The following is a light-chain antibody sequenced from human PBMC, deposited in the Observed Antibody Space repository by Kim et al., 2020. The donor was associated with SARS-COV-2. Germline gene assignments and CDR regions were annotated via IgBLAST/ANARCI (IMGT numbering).Light chain of an antibody. CDR1: HSIGCSY. Sequence: SPGERGTLSCRASHSIGCSYLAWYQQKPGPAPTLLIYGASSRATGIPDRFSGSGSGTDFTLTISRLGPEDFAVYYCQQYGSSPWTFGQGTKVDIK. V-gene: IGKV3-20*01. CDR3: QQYGSSPWT. J-gene: IGKJ1*01. CDR2: GAS.